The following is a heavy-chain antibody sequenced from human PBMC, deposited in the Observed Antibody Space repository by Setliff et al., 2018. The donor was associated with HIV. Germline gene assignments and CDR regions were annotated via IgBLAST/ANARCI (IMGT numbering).Heavy chain of an antibody. V-gene: IGHV1-24*01. CDR2: FDSKDGKT. Sequence: ASVKVSCKVSGYTLKELSIHWVRQAPGEGLEWMGGFDSKDGKTRYAQKFQGRVTMTEDTSTDTAYMELSSLRSEDTAVYYYVTGSAARPFDYWGQGTLVTVSS. J-gene: IGHJ4*02. CDR3: VTGSAARPFDY. CDR1: GYTLKELS. D-gene: IGHD6-6*01.